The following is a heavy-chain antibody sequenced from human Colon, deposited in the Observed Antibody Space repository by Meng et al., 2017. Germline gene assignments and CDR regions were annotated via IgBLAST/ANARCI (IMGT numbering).Heavy chain of an antibody. CDR1: GGSFSGFY. V-gene: IGHV4-34*02. J-gene: IGHJ5*02. CDR2: IDHFGIS. Sequence: VQIPQGGAGLLKPSETPSLTCAVSGGSFSGFYWSWIRQPPGKGLEWIGEIDHFGISNYNSSLKGRLTMSVDTSKKQISLTLTSVTAADTAVYYCAAGLRHGDWFDPWGPGTLVTVSS. CDR3: AAGLRHGDWFDP. D-gene: IGHD4-17*01.